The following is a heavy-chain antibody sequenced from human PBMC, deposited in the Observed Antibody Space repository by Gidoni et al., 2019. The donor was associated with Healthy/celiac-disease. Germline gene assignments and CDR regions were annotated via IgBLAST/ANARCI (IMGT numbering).Heavy chain of an antibody. CDR2: ISYDGSNK. V-gene: IGHV3-30*18. J-gene: IGHJ3*02. Sequence: QVQLVESGGGVVQPGRSLSISCAASGFTFSSYGMHWVRQAPGKGLEWVAVISYDGSNKYYADSVKGRFTISRDNSKNTLYLQMNSLRAEDTAVYYCANKRGSPGAFDIWGQGTMVTVSS. CDR1: GFTFSSYG. D-gene: IGHD3-16*01. CDR3: ANKRGSPGAFDI.